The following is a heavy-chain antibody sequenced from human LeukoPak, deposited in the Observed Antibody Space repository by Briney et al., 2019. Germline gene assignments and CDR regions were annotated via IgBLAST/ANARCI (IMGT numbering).Heavy chain of an antibody. D-gene: IGHD3-10*01. J-gene: IGHJ6*02. CDR2: IYPGDSDT. CDR1: GYSFSKHW. CDR3: ARQAGMVRGSYGMDV. V-gene: IGHV5-51*01. Sequence: GESLKISCKGSGYSFSKHWIAWVRQMPGKGLEWMGIIYPGDSDTRYSPSFQGQVTISADKSISTAYLQWSSLKASDTAMYYCARQAGMVRGSYGMDVWGQGTTVTVSS.